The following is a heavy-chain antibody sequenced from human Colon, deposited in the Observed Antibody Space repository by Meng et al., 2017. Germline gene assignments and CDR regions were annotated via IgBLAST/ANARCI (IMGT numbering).Heavy chain of an antibody. D-gene: IGHD1-7*01. Sequence: HVQMPGSGPGLVKPSGTLSLTCTVSGDSISSDIWWSWVRQPPGKGLEWIGEVYHRGDTNYNPSLKSRVDISVDKSKNQFYLSLFSVTAADTAVYYCGRDQGRELINHWGQGTLVTVSS. V-gene: IGHV4-4*02. J-gene: IGHJ4*02. CDR1: GDSISSDIW. CDR3: GRDQGRELINH. CDR2: VYHRGDT.